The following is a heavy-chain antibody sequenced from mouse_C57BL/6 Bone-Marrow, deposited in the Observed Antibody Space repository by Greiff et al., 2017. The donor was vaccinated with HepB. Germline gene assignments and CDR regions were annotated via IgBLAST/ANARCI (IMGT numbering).Heavy chain of an antibody. V-gene: IGHV1-50*01. D-gene: IGHD4-1*01. J-gene: IGHJ4*01. Sequence: VQLQQPGAELVKPGASVKLSCKASGYTFTSYWLQWVKQRPGQGLEWIGEIDPSDSYTNYNQKFKGKATLTVDTSSSTAYMQLSSLTSEDSAVYYCARYTGIAMDYWGQGTSVTVSS. CDR2: IDPSDSYT. CDR1: GYTFTSYW. CDR3: ARYTGIAMDY.